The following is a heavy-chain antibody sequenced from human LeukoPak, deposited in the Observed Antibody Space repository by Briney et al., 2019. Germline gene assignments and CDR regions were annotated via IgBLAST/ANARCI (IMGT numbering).Heavy chain of an antibody. J-gene: IGHJ4*02. Sequence: AETLSLTCTVSGYSVSSGSYYWRWIRQPPGKGREWIGYIYYSGSTNYNPSLQSQVTISVDTSKNQFSLKLSSVTAADTAVYYCARVLRGYSGYDYYFDYWGQGTLVTVSS. CDR3: ARVLRGYSGYDYYFDY. CDR2: IYYSGST. V-gene: IGHV4-61*01. D-gene: IGHD5-12*01. CDR1: GYSVSSGSYY.